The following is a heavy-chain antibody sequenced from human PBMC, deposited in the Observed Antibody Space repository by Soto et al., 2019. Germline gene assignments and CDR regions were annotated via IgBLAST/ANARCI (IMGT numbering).Heavy chain of an antibody. V-gene: IGHV1-69*02. J-gene: IGHJ5*02. CDR2: IIPILGIA. CDR1: GGTFSSYT. Sequence: QVQLVQSGAEVKKPGSSVKVSCKASGGTFSSYTISWVRQAPGQGLEWMGRIIPILGIANYAQKFQGRVTITADKSTSTAYMELSSLRSEDTAVYYCARQDLHNIWFDPWGQGTLVTVSS. CDR3: ARQDLHNIWFDP. D-gene: IGHD2-15*01.